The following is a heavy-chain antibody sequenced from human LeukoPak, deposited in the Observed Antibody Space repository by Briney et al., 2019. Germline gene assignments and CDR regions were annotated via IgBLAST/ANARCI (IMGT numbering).Heavy chain of an antibody. Sequence: SQTLSLTCTVSGVSINSGGFYWNWLRPHPGKGLEWIVYIYYSGSISYNPSLKSRVTISVDTSKNQFSLKLSSVNAADTAVYYCATSGYSSSWLGVFDYWGQGTVVTVST. CDR3: ATSGYSSSWLGVFDY. CDR2: IYYSGSI. D-gene: IGHD2-2*01. J-gene: IGHJ4*02. V-gene: IGHV4-31*03. CDR1: GVSINSGGFY.